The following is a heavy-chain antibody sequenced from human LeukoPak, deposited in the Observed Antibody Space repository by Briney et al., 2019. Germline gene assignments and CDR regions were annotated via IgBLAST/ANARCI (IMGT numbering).Heavy chain of an antibody. CDR2: IYYSGST. CDR1: GGSISSGGYY. D-gene: IGHD2-2*01. J-gene: IGHJ5*02. CDR3: ARGPIVVVPARSWFDP. Sequence: SETLSLTCTVSGGSISSGGYYWSWIRQHPGKGLEWIGYIYYSGSTNYNPSLKSRVTISVDTSKNQFSLKLSSVTAADTAVYYCARGPIVVVPARSWFDPWGQGTLVTVSS. V-gene: IGHV4-31*03.